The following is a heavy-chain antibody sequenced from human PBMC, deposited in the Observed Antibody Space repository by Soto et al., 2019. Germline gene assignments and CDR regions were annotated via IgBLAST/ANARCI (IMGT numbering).Heavy chain of an antibody. CDR2: IRGSGGST. V-gene: IGHV3-23*01. CDR1: GFTFSSYA. Sequence: PGGSLRLSCAASGFTFSSYAMSWVRQAPGKGLEWVSAIRGSGGSTYYADYVKGRFTISRDNSKNTLYLQMNSLRAEDTAVYYCAKPPAAYYYGSGTQDIFDYWGQGTLVTVSS. CDR3: AKPPAAYYYGSGTQDIFDY. D-gene: IGHD3-10*01. J-gene: IGHJ4*02.